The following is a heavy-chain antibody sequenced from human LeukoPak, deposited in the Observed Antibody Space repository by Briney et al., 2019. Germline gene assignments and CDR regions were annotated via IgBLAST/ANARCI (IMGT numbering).Heavy chain of an antibody. V-gene: IGHV1-18*01. Sequence: RASVKVSCKASGYTFTSYGISWVRQAPGQGLEWMGWISAYNGNTNYAQKLQGRVTMTTDTSTSTAYMELRSLRSDDTAVYCCAGDKGGRRWELLDAFDIWGQGTMVTVSS. CDR1: GYTFTSYG. D-gene: IGHD1-26*01. CDR2: ISAYNGNT. J-gene: IGHJ3*02. CDR3: AGDKGGRRWELLDAFDI.